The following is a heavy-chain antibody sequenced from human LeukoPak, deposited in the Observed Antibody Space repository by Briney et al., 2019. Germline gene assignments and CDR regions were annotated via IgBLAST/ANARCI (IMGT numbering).Heavy chain of an antibody. V-gene: IGHV3-48*03. D-gene: IGHD3-10*01. J-gene: IGHJ5*02. Sequence: PGGSLRLSCAASGFTFSSYEMNWVRQAPGKGLEWVSYISNSGSIIHYADSVKGRFTISRDNAKNSLSLQMNSLRAEDTAVYYCASGFGEKNWFDPWGQGTLVTVS. CDR1: GFTFSSYE. CDR3: ASGFGEKNWFDP. CDR2: ISNSGSII.